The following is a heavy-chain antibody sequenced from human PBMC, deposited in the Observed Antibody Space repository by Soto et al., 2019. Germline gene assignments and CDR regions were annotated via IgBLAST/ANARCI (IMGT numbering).Heavy chain of an antibody. J-gene: IGHJ5*02. D-gene: IGHD2-2*01. V-gene: IGHV3-21*01. CDR2: ISSSSSYI. Sequence: GGSLRLSCAASGFTFSSYSMNWVRQAPGKGLEWVSSISSSSSYIYYADSVKGRFTISRDNAKNSLYLQMNSLRAEDTAVYYCARENPLLLFDPWGQRTLLTVSS. CDR1: GFTFSSYS. CDR3: ARENPLLLFDP.